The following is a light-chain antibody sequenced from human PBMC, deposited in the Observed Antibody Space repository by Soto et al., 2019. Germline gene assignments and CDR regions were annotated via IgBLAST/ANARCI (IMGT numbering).Light chain of an antibody. CDR3: HSRA. V-gene: IGKV1-5*01. J-gene: IGKJ5*01. CDR2: DAS. Sequence: DIQMTQSPSSLSASVGDRVTITCRASQSIDSWLAWYQQKPGKAPKLLMYDASSLESGVPSRFSGSGSETEFTLTISRLQPDDFATYFCHSRAFGQGTRLEIK. CDR1: QSIDSW.